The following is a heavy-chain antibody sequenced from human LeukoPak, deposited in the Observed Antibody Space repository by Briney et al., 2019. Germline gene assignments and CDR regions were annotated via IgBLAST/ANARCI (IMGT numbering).Heavy chain of an antibody. V-gene: IGHV4-4*07. CDR3: ARDEHSSSWYLWFDP. CDR1: CGSISSYY. Sequence: PSETLSPTRTVSCGSISSYYWSWIRQPAGKGLEWIGRIYTSGSTNYNPSLKSRVTMSVDTSKNPFSLKLSSVTAADTAVYYCARDEHSSSWYLWFDPWGQGTLVTVSS. D-gene: IGHD6-13*01. J-gene: IGHJ5*02. CDR2: IYTSGST.